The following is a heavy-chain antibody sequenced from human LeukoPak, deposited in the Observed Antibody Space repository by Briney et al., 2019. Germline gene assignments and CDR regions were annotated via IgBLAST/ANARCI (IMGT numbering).Heavy chain of an antibody. CDR3: ARDLGIVASYGMDV. Sequence: PSETLSLTCTVSGGSVSSYYWSWIRQPPGKGLEWIGYIYYSGSTNYNPSLKSRVTISVDTSKNQFSLKLSSVTAADTAVYYCARDLGIVASYGMDVWGQGTTVTVSS. CDR1: GGSVSSYY. V-gene: IGHV4-59*02. J-gene: IGHJ6*02. CDR2: IYYSGST. D-gene: IGHD1-26*01.